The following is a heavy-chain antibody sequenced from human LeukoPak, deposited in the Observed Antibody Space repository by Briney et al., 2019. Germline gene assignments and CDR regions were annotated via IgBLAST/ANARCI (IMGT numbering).Heavy chain of an antibody. CDR1: GFTVSNNY. J-gene: IGHJ4*02. CDR3: AKGGARLHSYYFDY. D-gene: IGHD3-16*01. V-gene: IGHV3-66*02. Sequence: GGSLRLSCVASGFTVSNNYMSWVRQAPGKGLEWVSVIYRSGSTFYADSVKGRFTLSRDNSKNTLYLQMNSLRPEDTAVFYCAKGGARLHSYYFDYWGQGTLVTVSS. CDR2: IYRSGST.